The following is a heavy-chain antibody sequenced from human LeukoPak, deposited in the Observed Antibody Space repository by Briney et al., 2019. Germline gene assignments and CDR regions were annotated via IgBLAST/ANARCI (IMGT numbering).Heavy chain of an antibody. Sequence: SETLSLTCTVSGYSISSGYYWGWIRQPPGKGLEWIGSIYHSGSTYYNPSLKSRVTISVDTSKNQFSLKLSSVTAADTAVYYCARLQEGIAAADYYYYMDVWGKGTTVTVSS. CDR2: IYHSGST. J-gene: IGHJ6*03. D-gene: IGHD6-13*01. V-gene: IGHV4-38-2*02. CDR3: ARLQEGIAAADYYYYMDV. CDR1: GYSISSGYY.